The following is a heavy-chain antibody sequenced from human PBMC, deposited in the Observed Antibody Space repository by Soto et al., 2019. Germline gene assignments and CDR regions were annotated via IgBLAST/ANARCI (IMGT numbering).Heavy chain of an antibody. V-gene: IGHV3-33*01. CDR3: ARERVSSCSGGSCYGYYYYGMDV. Sequence: GGSLRLSCAASGFTFSSYGMHWVRQAPGKGLEWVAVIWYDGSNKYYADSVKGRFTISRDNSKNTLYLQMNSLRAEDTAVYYCARERVSSCSGGSCYGYYYYGMDVWGQGTTVTVSS. J-gene: IGHJ6*02. D-gene: IGHD2-15*01. CDR2: IWYDGSNK. CDR1: GFTFSSYG.